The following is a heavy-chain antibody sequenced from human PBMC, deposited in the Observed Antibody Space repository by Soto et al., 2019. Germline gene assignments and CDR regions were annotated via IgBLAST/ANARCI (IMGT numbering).Heavy chain of an antibody. V-gene: IGHV4-4*02. CDR2: IYHSGST. J-gene: IGHJ6*02. D-gene: IGHD2-15*01. Sequence: QVQLQESGPGLVKPSGTLSLTCAVSGGSISSSNWWSWVRQPPGKGLEWIGEIYHSGSTNYNPSLKSRATISVDQSKTQFSLNLSSVTAADTAVYYCARHSIVVVVAATSYYYYYYGMDVWGQGTTVTVSS. CDR1: GGSISSSNW. CDR3: ARHSIVVVVAATSYYYYYYGMDV.